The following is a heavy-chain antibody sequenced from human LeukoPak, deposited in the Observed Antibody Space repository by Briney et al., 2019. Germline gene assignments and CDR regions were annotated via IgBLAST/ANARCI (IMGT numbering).Heavy chain of an antibody. D-gene: IGHD2-2*01. J-gene: IGHJ4*02. V-gene: IGHV3-53*01. CDR3: ARGCSSTSCYGFDY. CDR1: GFTVGSKY. Sequence: GGSLRLSCAASGFTVGSKYMSWVRQAPGKGLEWVSVIYSGGSTYYADSVKGRFTISRDNSKNTLYLQMNSLRAEGTAVYYCARGCSSTSCYGFDYWGQGTLVTVSS. CDR2: IYSGGST.